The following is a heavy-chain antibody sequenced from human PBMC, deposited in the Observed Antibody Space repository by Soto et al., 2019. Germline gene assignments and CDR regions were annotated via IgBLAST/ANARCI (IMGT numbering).Heavy chain of an antibody. CDR1: GGTFSRHA. Sequence: QVQLVQSGAEVRKPGSSVKVSCKASGGTFSRHAISWVRQAPGQGLEWMGGIIPMFGTANHAQKFQGRVTIIADESTSTAYMELSSLRSEDTAIYYCAKDPEGFLEWLPRTAFDIWGQGTMVTVSS. CDR3: AKDPEGFLEWLPRTAFDI. J-gene: IGHJ3*02. V-gene: IGHV1-69*01. D-gene: IGHD3-3*01. CDR2: IIPMFGTA.